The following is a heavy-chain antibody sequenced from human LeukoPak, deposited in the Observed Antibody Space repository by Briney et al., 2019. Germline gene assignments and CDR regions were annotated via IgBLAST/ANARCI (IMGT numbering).Heavy chain of an antibody. D-gene: IGHD2-21*02. CDR3: ARLSGVVVTT. CDR1: GGSISSGNFY. V-gene: IGHV4-30-4*01. J-gene: IGHJ5*02. CDR2: IYYSGST. Sequence: PSQTLSLTCTVSGGSISSGNFYWSWIRQPPGKGLEWIGYIYYSGSTNYNPSLKSRVTISVDTSKNQFSLKLSSVTAADTAVYYCARLSGVVVTTWGQGTLVTVSS.